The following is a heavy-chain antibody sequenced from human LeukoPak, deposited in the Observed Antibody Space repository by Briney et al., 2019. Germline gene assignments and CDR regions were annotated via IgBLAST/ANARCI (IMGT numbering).Heavy chain of an antibody. CDR1: GGSISSGGYY. V-gene: IGHV4-31*03. CDR2: IYYSGST. J-gene: IGHJ4*02. D-gene: IGHD3-9*01. Sequence: PSETLSLTCTVSGGSISSGGYYWSWIRQHPGKGLEWIGYIYYSGSTYYNPSLTSRVTISVDTSKNQFSLKLSSVTAADTAVYYCARNKKGILGYFDYWGQGTLVTVSS. CDR3: ARNKKGILGYFDY.